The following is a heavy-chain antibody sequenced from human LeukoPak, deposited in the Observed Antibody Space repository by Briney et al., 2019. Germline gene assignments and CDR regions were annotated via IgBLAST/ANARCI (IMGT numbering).Heavy chain of an antibody. CDR2: INPSAGST. J-gene: IGHJ4*02. D-gene: IGHD5-18*01. CDR1: GYTFTIYY. V-gene: IGHV1-46*01. Sequence: ASVKVSCKSSGYTFTIYYMHWVRQAPGQGLEWMGIINPSAGSTSYAQKFQGRVTMTRDTSTGTVYMELSSLRSEDTAVYYCARGGLQLLAPLDYWGQGTLVTVSS. CDR3: ARGGLQLLAPLDY.